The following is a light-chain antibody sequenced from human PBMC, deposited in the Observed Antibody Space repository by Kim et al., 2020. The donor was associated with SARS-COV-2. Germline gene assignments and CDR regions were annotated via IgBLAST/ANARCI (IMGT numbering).Light chain of an antibody. CDR1: QGIGSS. CDR3: QQYHDYPRT. CDR2: GAS. V-gene: IGKV1-8*01. J-gene: IGKJ1*01. Sequence: AIRMTQSPSSFSASIGDRVTITCRASQGIGSSLAWYQQKPGKAPNLLVYGASTLQSGVPSRFSGSGFGTDFSLTISCLQSEDFATYYCQQYHDYPRTFGQGTKVDIK.